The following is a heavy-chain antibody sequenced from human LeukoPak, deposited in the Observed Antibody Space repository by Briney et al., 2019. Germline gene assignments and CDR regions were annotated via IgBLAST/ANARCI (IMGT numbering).Heavy chain of an antibody. Sequence: SETLSLTCTVSGDSVITTNYYGGWIRQPPGKGLEWIGSIYYSGSTYYNPSLKSRVAISVDTSKNQFSLNLSSVTAADTAVYFCARARGYSYAFDYWGQGTLVTVSS. V-gene: IGHV4-39*07. CDR3: ARARGYSYAFDY. CDR2: IYYSGST. D-gene: IGHD5-18*01. J-gene: IGHJ4*02. CDR1: GDSVITTNYY.